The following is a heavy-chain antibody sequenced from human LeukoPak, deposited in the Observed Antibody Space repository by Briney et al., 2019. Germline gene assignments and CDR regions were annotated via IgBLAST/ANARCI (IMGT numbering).Heavy chain of an antibody. CDR1: GFTFDDYA. CDR3: AKDQGRDGYNYFDY. CDR2: ISWNSGSI. V-gene: IGHV3-9*01. Sequence: GGSLRLSCAASGFTFDDYAMHWVRQAPGKGLEWFSGISWNSGSIGYADSVKGRFTISRDNAKNSLYLQTNSLRAEDTALYYCAKDQGRDGYNYFDYWGQGTLVTVSS. J-gene: IGHJ4*02. D-gene: IGHD5-24*01.